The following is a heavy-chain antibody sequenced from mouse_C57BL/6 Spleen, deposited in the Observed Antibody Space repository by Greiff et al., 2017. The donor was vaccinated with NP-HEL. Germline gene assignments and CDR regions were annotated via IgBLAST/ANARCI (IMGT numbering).Heavy chain of an antibody. D-gene: IGHD3-2*02. Sequence: VQLQQSGAELARPGASVKLSCKASGYTFTSYGISWVKQRTGQGLEWIGEIYPRSGNTYYNEKFKGKVTLTAVKSSSTAYMWLRGLTSEDSAVYCSATDSSGQYFGYWGQGTTLTVSS. CDR3: ATDSSGQYFGY. CDR1: GYTFTSYG. J-gene: IGHJ2*01. CDR2: IYPRSGNT. V-gene: IGHV1-81*01.